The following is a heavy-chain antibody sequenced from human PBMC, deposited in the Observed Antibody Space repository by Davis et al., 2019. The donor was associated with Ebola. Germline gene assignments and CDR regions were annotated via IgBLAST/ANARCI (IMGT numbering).Heavy chain of an antibody. J-gene: IGHJ4*02. Sequence: MPSETLSLACSVSGYSISSGFFWGWIRQPPGKGLEWIGSIYHSGSTYYNPSLKSRVAISVDTSRNQFSLKLSSMTAADTAVYYCGGGGIAAAGTTDYWGQGTLVTVSS. V-gene: IGHV4-38-2*01. D-gene: IGHD6-13*01. CDR1: GYSISSGFF. CDR3: GGGGIAAAGTTDY. CDR2: IYHSGST.